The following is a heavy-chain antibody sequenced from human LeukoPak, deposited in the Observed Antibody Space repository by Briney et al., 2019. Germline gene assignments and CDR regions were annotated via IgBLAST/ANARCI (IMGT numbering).Heavy chain of an antibody. CDR3: AKDQPDIVVVVAADDNNWFDP. CDR2: ISYDGSNK. CDR1: GLTFSSYG. V-gene: IGHV3-30*18. J-gene: IGHJ5*02. Sequence: PGGSLRLSCAASGLTFSSYGMHWVRQAPGKGLEWVAVISYDGSNKYYADSVKGRFTISRDNSKNTLYLQMNSLRAEDTAVYYCAKDQPDIVVVVAADDNNWFDPWGQGTLVTVSS. D-gene: IGHD2-15*01.